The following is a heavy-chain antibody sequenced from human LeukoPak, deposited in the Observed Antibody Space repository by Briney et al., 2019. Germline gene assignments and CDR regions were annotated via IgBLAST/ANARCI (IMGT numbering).Heavy chain of an antibody. D-gene: IGHD4-17*01. CDR3: ATLYGDSRDY. J-gene: IGHJ4*02. CDR2: LSYDESYK. V-gene: IGHV3-30*03. Sequence: GGSLRLSCAASGFTFSKYGMHWVRQAPGKGLEWVAVLSYDESYKNYADSVKGRFTISRDNSKNTLYLQMNSLRAEDTAVYYCATLYGDSRDYWGQGTLVTVSS. CDR1: GFTFSKYG.